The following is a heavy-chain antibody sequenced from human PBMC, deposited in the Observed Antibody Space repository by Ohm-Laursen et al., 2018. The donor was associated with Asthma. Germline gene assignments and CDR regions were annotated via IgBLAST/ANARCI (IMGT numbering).Heavy chain of an antibody. CDR3: AKTLSTGHAPNDH. Sequence: SLRLSCSASGFTFSTSDMRWVRQVPGKGLEWVSSIGFGGGYISYADSVKGRFTISRGNSKNTLYLQLNSLRAEDTAVYYCAKTLSTGHAPNDHWGQGTLVTVSS. CDR2: IGFGGGYI. V-gene: IGHV3-23*01. CDR1: GFTFSTSD. J-gene: IGHJ4*02. D-gene: IGHD2-8*02.